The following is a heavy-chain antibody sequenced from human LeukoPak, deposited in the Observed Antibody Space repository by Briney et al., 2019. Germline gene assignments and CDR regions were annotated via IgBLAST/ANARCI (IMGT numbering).Heavy chain of an antibody. CDR1: GDSITSPNW. Sequence: SGTLSLTCDASGDSITSPNWWSWVRQPPGKGLQWIGEIYHSGSTSYNPSLRSRVTIAVDKSRNQFSLKLTSVIAADTAVYYCARVVDTAPYYFDYWGQGTLVTVSS. D-gene: IGHD5-18*01. CDR2: IYHSGST. V-gene: IGHV4-4*02. J-gene: IGHJ4*02. CDR3: ARVVDTAPYYFDY.